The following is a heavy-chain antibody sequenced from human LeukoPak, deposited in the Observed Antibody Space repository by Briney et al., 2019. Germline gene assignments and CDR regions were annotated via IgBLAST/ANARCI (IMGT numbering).Heavy chain of an antibody. V-gene: IGHV1-18*01. Sequence: ASVKVSCKASGYSFTSYGFSWVRQAPGQGLEWMGWISPFNGNTNYAQRFQGRVTMTSDTSTSTAYMELRSLRSDDTAVYYCARAVIPVAVKPAFDYWGQGTLVTVTS. CDR1: GYSFTSYG. CDR2: ISPFNGNT. CDR3: ARAVIPVAVKPAFDY. J-gene: IGHJ4*02. D-gene: IGHD6-13*01.